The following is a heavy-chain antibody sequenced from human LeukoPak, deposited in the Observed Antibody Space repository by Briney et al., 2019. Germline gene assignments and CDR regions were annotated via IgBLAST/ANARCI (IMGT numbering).Heavy chain of an antibody. V-gene: IGHV4-59*01. CDR2: IYYSGSP. CDR3: ARARGLDSAFDY. D-gene: IGHD3-9*01. Sequence: SETLSLTCTVSGDSISSYYWSWIRQPPGKGLEWIGYIYYSGSPNYNPSLKSRVTISVDTSKNHFSLKLSSVTAADTAVYYCARARGLDSAFDYWGQGTLVTVSS. CDR1: GDSISSYY. J-gene: IGHJ4*02.